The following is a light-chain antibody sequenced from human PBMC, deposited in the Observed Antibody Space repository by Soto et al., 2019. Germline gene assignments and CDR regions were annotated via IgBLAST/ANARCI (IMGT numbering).Light chain of an antibody. J-gene: IGLJ2*01. CDR3: AGWDASLSGHVV. CDR1: SSNIGSSY. CDR2: RNN. V-gene: IGLV1-47*01. Sequence: QSVLPQPPSASGTPRHRVTISCSGSSSNIGSSYVYWYQQLPGTAPKLVIFRNNQRPSGVPDRFSGSKSGTSASLAISGLRSEDEADYYCAGWDASLSGHVVFGGGTKLTVL.